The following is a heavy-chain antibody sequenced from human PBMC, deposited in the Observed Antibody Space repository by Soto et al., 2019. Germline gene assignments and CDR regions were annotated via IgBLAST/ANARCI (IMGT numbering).Heavy chain of an antibody. V-gene: IGHV3-53*01. J-gene: IGHJ6*02. CDR2: IYSGGST. CDR1: GFTVSSNY. D-gene: IGHD3-22*01. CDR3: ARWEDSSGYYGYYYGMDV. Sequence: HPGGSLRLSCAASGFTVSSNYMSWVRQAPGKGLEWVSVIYSGGSTYYADSVKGRFTISRDNSKNTLYLQMNSLRAEDTAVYYCARWEDSSGYYGYYYGMDVWGQGTKVTVSS.